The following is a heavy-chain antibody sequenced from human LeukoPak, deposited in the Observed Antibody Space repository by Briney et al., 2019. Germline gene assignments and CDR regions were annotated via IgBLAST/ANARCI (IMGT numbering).Heavy chain of an antibody. CDR3: ARGPLGGDPYYYYYMDV. J-gene: IGHJ6*03. CDR1: GYTFTSYY. CDR2: INPSGGST. D-gene: IGHD2-21*02. V-gene: IGHV1-46*01. Sequence: ASVKVSCKASGYTFTSYYMHWVRQAPGQGLEWMGIINPSGGSTSYAQKFQGRVTMTRNTSISTAYMELSSLRSEDTAVYYCARGPLGGDPYYYYYMDVWGKGTTVTISS.